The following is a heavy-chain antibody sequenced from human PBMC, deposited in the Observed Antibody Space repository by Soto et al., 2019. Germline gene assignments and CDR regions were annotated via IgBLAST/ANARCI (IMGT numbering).Heavy chain of an antibody. CDR2: IIPIFGTA. CDR3: ARRIHSSAGSLRAFDI. J-gene: IGHJ3*02. CDR1: GGTFSSYA. Sequence: QVQLVQSGAEVKKPGSSVKVSCKASGGTFSSYAISWVRQAPGQGLEWMGGIIPIFGTANYAQKFQGRVTITADESKSTAYMELSSLRSEDTAVYYCARRIHSSAGSLRAFDIWGQGTMVTVSS. V-gene: IGHV1-69*01. D-gene: IGHD6-19*01.